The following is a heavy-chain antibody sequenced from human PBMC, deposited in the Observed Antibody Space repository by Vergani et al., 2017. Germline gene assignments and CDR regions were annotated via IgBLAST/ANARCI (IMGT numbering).Heavy chain of an antibody. CDR2: ISWNSGSI. Sequence: EVQLVESGGGLVQPGRSLRLSCAASGFTFDDYAMHWVRQAPGKGLEWVSGISWNSGSIGYADSVKGRFTISRDNAKNSLYLQMNSLRAEDTALYYCAKALGSGDYYYGMDVWGQGTTVTVSS. CDR3: AKALGSGDYYYGMDV. D-gene: IGHD3-10*01. CDR1: GFTFDDYA. J-gene: IGHJ6*02. V-gene: IGHV3-9*01.